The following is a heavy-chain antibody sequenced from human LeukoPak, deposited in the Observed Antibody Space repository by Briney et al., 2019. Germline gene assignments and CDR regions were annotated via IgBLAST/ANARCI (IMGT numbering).Heavy chain of an antibody. V-gene: IGHV3-53*01. CDR2: IYSGGST. D-gene: IGHD6-19*01. CDR3: ASLVSGWYNWFDP. Sequence: GGSLRLSCAASGFTFSTYAMTWVRQAPGKGLEWVSVIYSGGSTYYADSVKGRFTISRDNSKNTLYLQMNSLRAEDTAVYYCASLVSGWYNWFDPWGQGTLVTVSS. J-gene: IGHJ5*02. CDR1: GFTFSTYA.